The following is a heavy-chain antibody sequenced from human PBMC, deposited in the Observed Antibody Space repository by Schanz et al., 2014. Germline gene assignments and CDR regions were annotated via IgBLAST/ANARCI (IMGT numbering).Heavy chain of an antibody. J-gene: IGHJ4*02. V-gene: IGHV3-11*03. Sequence: VQLLESGGGLVRPGGSLRLSCAASGFTFSDYYMSWIRQAPGKGLEWVSYISSSSSYTNYADSVKGRFTISRDNAKNSLYLQMNSLRAEDTAVYYCAYYDVLTGFDYWGQGTQVTVSS. CDR1: GFTFSDYY. CDR3: AYYDVLTGFDY. D-gene: IGHD3-9*01. CDR2: ISSSSSYT.